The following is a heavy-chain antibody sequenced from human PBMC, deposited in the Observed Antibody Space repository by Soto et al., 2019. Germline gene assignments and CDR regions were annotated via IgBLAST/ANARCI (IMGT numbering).Heavy chain of an antibody. Sequence: QAQVVQSGAEVRKPGSSVKLSCKASEGTFNSYAIAWVRQAPGQGLEWMGGIIPYYNTLNYAQKFQDRVTISADDSTNTAYMALSSLRSDGTADYFCASGASLWDPDFFASLAQGTLFTVSS. CDR1: EGTFNSYA. V-gene: IGHV1-69*01. CDR3: ASGASLWDPDFFAS. J-gene: IGHJ4*02. D-gene: IGHD1-26*01. CDR2: IIPYYNTL.